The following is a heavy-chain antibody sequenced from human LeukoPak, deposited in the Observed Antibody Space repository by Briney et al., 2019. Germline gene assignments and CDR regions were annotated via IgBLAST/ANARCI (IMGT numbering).Heavy chain of an antibody. Sequence: GASVKVSCKASGGTFSSYAISWVRQAPGQGLEWMGGIIPIFGTANYAQKFQGGVTITADKSTSTAYMELSSLRSEDTAVYYCASYPLRGYSGYDGMSWGQGTLVTVSS. CDR3: ASYPLRGYSGYDGMS. CDR1: GGTFSSYA. D-gene: IGHD5-12*01. CDR2: IIPIFGTA. J-gene: IGHJ4*02. V-gene: IGHV1-69*06.